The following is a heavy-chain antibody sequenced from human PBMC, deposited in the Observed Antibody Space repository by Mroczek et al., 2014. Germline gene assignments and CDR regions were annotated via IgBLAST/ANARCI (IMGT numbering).Heavy chain of an antibody. CDR1: GGSFSGYY. J-gene: IGHJ5*02. D-gene: IGHD6-19*01. V-gene: IGHV4-34*01. Sequence: QVQLQQWGAGLLKPSETLSLTCAVYGGSFSGYYWSWIRQPPGKGLEWIGEINHSGSTNYNPSLKSRVTISVDTSKNQFSLKLSSVTAADTAVYYCARCIAVPSRWFDPWGQGTLVTVSS. CDR2: INHSGST. CDR3: ARCIAVPSRWFDP.